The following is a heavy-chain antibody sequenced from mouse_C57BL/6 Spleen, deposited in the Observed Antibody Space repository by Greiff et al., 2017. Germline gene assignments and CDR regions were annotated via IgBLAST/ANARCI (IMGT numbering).Heavy chain of an antibody. CDR1: GYTFTSYW. CDR2: IDPSDSYT. V-gene: IGHV1-50*01. Sequence: QVQLKQPGAELVKPGASVKLSCKASGYTFTSYWMQWVKQRPGQGLEWIGEIDPSDSYTNYNQKFKGKATLTVDTSSSTAYMQLSSLTSEDSAVYYCARGEDSSGYVGYWGQGTTLTVSS. CDR3: ARGEDSSGYVGY. J-gene: IGHJ2*01. D-gene: IGHD3-2*02.